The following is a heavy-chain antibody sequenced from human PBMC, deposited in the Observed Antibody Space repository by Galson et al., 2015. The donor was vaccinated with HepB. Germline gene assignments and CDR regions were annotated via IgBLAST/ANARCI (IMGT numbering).Heavy chain of an antibody. CDR2: ISNDGNNK. V-gene: IGHV3-30*18. Sequence: SLRLSCAASGFTSSSYGMHWVRQAPGKGLEWVAVISNDGNNKYYADSVKGRFTISRDNSKNTLYLQMNSLKPEDTAVYYCAKYSSSSNYYYGMDVWGQGTTVTVSS. D-gene: IGHD6-6*01. CDR1: GFTSSSYG. CDR3: AKYSSSSNYYYGMDV. J-gene: IGHJ6*02.